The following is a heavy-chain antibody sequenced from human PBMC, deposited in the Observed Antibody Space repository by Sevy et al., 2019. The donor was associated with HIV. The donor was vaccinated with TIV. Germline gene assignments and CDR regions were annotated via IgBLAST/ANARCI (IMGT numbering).Heavy chain of an antibody. J-gene: IGHJ4*02. Sequence: GGSLRLSCAASGFTFSIYAMSWVRQAPGNGLDWVSGISGSVGSTYYADSVKGRFTISRDNSKNTLYLQMNSLRAEDTAVYYCAKDQLYDTSFFDYLGQGTLVTVSS. D-gene: IGHD3-22*01. CDR2: ISGSVGST. V-gene: IGHV3-23*01. CDR1: GFTFSIYA. CDR3: AKDQLYDTSFFDY.